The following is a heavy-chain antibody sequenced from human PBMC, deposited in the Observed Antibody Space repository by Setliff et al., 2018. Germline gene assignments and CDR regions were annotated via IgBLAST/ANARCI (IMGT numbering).Heavy chain of an antibody. Sequence: ASVKVSCKASGYTFTSYGISWVRQAPGQGLEWMGWISAYNGNTNYAQKLQGRATMTTDTSTSTAYMELRSLRSDDTAVYYCARDRVEDYGGILHYYYYYMDVWGKGTTVTVSS. CDR3: ARDRVEDYGGILHYYYYYMDV. CDR1: GYTFTSYG. D-gene: IGHD4-17*01. J-gene: IGHJ6*03. CDR2: ISAYNGNT. V-gene: IGHV1-18*01.